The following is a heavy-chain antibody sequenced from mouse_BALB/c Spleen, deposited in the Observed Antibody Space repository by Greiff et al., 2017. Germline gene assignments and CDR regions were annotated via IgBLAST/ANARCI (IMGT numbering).Heavy chain of an antibody. CDR3: ARETGTGFAY. CDR2: INPYNDGT. D-gene: IGHD4-1*01. V-gene: IGHV1-14*01. CDR1: GYTFTSYV. J-gene: IGHJ3*01. Sequence: EVHLVESGPELVKPGASVKMSCKASGYTFTSYVMHWVKQKPGQGLEWIGYINPYNDGTKYNEKFKGKATLTSDKSSSTAYMELSSLTSEDSAVYFCARETGTGFAYWGQGTLVTVSA.